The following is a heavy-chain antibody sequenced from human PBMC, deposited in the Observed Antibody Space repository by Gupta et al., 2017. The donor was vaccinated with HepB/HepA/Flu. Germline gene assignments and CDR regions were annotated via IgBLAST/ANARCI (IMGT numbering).Heavy chain of an antibody. J-gene: IGHJ2*01. CDR3: AKDRSYNFPRGYFDL. CDR1: GFTFNNYV. V-gene: IGHV3-23*01. CDR2: ISGTGGLT. Sequence: EVQLLESGGSLVQPGGSLRLSCAASGFTFNNYVLSWVRQAPGKGLEWVSGISGTGGLTYYADSVKGRFTTSRDNSKNTLYLQVDSLRAEDTAVYYCAKDRSYNFPRGYFDLWGRGTLVTVSS. D-gene: IGHD1-20*01.